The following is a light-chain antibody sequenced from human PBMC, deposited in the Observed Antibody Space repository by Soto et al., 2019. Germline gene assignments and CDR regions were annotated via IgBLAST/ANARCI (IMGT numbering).Light chain of an antibody. Sequence: QSVLTQPPSLSGAPGQRVTISCTGSSSDIGGGSEVHWYQQLPGTAPKLLIFGSTNRPSGVPDRFSGSKSATSASLAITGLQAEDEADYYCQSYDNSLSAYVFGTGTKLTVL. CDR3: QSYDNSLSAYV. V-gene: IGLV1-40*01. CDR1: SSDIGGGSE. CDR2: GST. J-gene: IGLJ1*01.